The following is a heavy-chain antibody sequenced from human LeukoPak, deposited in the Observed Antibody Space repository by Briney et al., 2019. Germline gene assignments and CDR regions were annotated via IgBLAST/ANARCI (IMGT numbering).Heavy chain of an antibody. CDR1: GGTFSSYA. J-gene: IGHJ4*02. CDR2: IIPIFGTA. Sequence: GASVKVSCKASGGTFSSYAISWVRQAPGQGLEWMGRIIPIFGTANYAQKFQGRVTITTDESTSTAYMELSSLRSGDTAVYYFATEWELHLFDYWGPGSLVTVSS. D-gene: IGHD1-26*01. V-gene: IGHV1-69*05. CDR3: ATEWELHLFDY.